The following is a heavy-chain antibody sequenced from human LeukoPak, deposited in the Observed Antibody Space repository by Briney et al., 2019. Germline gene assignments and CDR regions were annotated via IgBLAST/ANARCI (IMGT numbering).Heavy chain of an antibody. CDR3: AKAYTIFGVVIFQYHYMDV. CDR2: ISYGGSNK. D-gene: IGHD3-3*01. CDR1: GFTFSSFG. Sequence: GGSLRLSCVASGFTFSSFGMHWVRQAPGKGLEWVAVISYGGSNKYYADSVKGRFTISRDNSKNTLYLQMNSLRGEDTAVYYCAKAYTIFGVVIFQYHYMDVWGKGTTVTVSS. V-gene: IGHV3-30*18. J-gene: IGHJ6*03.